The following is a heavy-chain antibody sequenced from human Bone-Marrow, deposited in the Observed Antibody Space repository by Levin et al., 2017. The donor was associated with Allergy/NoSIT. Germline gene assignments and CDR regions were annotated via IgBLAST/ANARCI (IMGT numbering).Heavy chain of an antibody. Sequence: ASVKDSCKGSGFAFTDYYMHWVRQAPGQGLEWLGWINPNNGATKYALKFQDRVTMTRDTSISTAYMEFRRLRSDDTAVFYCARDPAVTRDGYFDLWGRGTLVSVSS. CDR3: ARDPAVTRDGYFDL. J-gene: IGHJ2*01. V-gene: IGHV1-2*02. D-gene: IGHD4-17*01. CDR2: INPNNGAT. CDR1: GFAFTDYY.